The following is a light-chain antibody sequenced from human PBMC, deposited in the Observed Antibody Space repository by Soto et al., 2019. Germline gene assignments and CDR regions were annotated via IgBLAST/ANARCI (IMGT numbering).Light chain of an antibody. CDR3: ATWDDSLSGRWV. V-gene: IGLV1-40*01. Sequence: QAVVTQPPSVSGAPGQRVSISCTGSSTNIGAGYGVHWYQQRPGTAPKLLIDSNNQRPSGVPDRFSGSKSGTSASLAISGLRSEDEADYYCATWDDSLSGRWVFGGGTKVTVL. CDR2: SNN. J-gene: IGLJ3*02. CDR1: STNIGAGYG.